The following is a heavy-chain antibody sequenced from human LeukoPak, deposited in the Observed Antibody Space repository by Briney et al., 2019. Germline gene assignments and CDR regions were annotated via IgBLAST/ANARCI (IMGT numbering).Heavy chain of an antibody. CDR1: GGSISSGSYY. D-gene: IGHD3-22*01. J-gene: IGHJ3*02. V-gene: IGHV4-61*02. CDR3: AKDLVYDSSGYYTPGAFDI. Sequence: SETLSLTCTVSGGSISSGSYYWSWIRQPAGKGLEWIGRIYTSGSTNYNPSLKSRVTISVDTSKNQFSLKLSSVTAADTAVYYCAKDLVYDSSGYYTPGAFDIWGQGTMVTVSS. CDR2: IYTSGST.